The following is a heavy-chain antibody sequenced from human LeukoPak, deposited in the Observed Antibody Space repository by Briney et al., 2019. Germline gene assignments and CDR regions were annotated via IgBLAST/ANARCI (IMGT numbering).Heavy chain of an antibody. D-gene: IGHD3-10*01. CDR1: GYTFTSYG. J-gene: IGHJ4*02. CDR3: ARDPGLLWFGELFDHFDY. V-gene: IGHV1-18*01. Sequence: AASVKVSCKASGYTFTSYGISWVRQAPGQGLEWMGWISAYNGNTNYARKLQGRVTMTTDTSTSTAYMELRSLRSDDTAVYYCARDPGLLWFGELFDHFDYWGQGTLVTVSS. CDR2: ISAYNGNT.